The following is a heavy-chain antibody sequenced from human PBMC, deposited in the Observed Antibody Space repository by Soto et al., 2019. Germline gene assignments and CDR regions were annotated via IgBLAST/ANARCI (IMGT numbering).Heavy chain of an antibody. CDR2: INPNSGGT. Sequence: QVQLVQSGAEVKKPGASVKVSCKASGYTFTGYYMHWVRQAPGQGLEWMGWINPNSGGTNYAQKFQGWVNMARDTSISTAYMEMSRLRSDDTAVYYCARGVRGYSGYYWGYYYYGMDVWGQGPTVTVSS. CDR3: ARGVRGYSGYYWGYYYYGMDV. J-gene: IGHJ6*02. CDR1: GYTFTGYY. D-gene: IGHD5-12*01. V-gene: IGHV1-2*04.